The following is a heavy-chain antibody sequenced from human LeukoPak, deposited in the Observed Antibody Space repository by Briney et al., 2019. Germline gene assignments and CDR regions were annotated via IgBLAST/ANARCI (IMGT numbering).Heavy chain of an antibody. Sequence: PGGSLRLSCVASGFSFRSYWMSWVRQAPGKGLECVAKIKPDGSDKFYEDSVKGRFTISRDNAKNSLYLQMNSLRAEDTALYYCAKDMDSSGWYPLDYWGQGTLVTVSS. CDR3: AKDMDSSGWYPLDY. CDR2: IKPDGSDK. V-gene: IGHV3-7*03. D-gene: IGHD6-19*01. CDR1: GFSFRSYW. J-gene: IGHJ4*02.